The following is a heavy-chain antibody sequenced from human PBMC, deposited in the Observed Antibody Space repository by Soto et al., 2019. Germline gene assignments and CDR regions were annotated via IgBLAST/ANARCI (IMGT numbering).Heavy chain of an antibody. D-gene: IGHD6-19*01. CDR3: ARGDYSSGSTLFDY. J-gene: IGHJ4*02. Sequence: ASVKVSCKASGYTFTGYYMHWVRQAPGQGLEWMGWINPNSGGTNYAQKFQGWVTMTRDTSISTAYMELSRLRSDDTAVYYCARGDYSSGSTLFDYWGQGTLVTVSS. CDR1: GYTFTGYY. V-gene: IGHV1-2*04. CDR2: INPNSGGT.